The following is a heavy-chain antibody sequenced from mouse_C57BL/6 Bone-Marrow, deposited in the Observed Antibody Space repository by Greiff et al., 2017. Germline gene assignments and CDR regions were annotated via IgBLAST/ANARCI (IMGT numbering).Heavy chain of an antibody. Sequence: EVKLVESGPGLVKPSQSLSLTCSVTGYSITSGYYWNWIRQFPGNKLEWMGYISYDGSNNYNPSLKNRISITRDTSKNQFFLKLNSVTTEDTPTYYCARGGWLPFAYWGQGTLVTVSA. CDR2: ISYDGSN. CDR3: ARGGWLPFAY. D-gene: IGHD2-3*01. V-gene: IGHV3-6*01. J-gene: IGHJ3*01. CDR1: GYSITSGYY.